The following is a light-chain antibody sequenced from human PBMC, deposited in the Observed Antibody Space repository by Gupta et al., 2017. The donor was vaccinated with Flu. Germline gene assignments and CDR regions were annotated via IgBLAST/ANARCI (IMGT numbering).Light chain of an antibody. CDR1: NSNIGAGYD. V-gene: IGLV1-40*01. Sequence: QSLLPQPPSVSGAPGQRVTISCSGRNSNIGAGYDVPWYQQLPTTAPKLLIFDDTNRPSGVPDRFSGSKSGTSASLAITGLQAEDEADYFCQSYDSSVSTVVFGGGTRLTVL. CDR3: QSYDSSVSTVV. CDR2: DDT. J-gene: IGLJ2*01.